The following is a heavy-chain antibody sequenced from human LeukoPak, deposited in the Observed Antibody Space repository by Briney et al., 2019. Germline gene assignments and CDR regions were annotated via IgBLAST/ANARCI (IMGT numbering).Heavy chain of an antibody. V-gene: IGHV1-2*06. CDR2: INPNSGGT. CDR1: GGTFSSYA. J-gene: IGHJ4*02. Sequence: GASVKVSCKASGGTFSSYAISWVRQAPGQGLEWMGRINPNSGGTNYAQKFQGRVTMTRDTSISTAYMELSRLRSDDTAVYYCARDRRPLDYWGQGTLVTVSS. CDR3: ARDRRPLDY.